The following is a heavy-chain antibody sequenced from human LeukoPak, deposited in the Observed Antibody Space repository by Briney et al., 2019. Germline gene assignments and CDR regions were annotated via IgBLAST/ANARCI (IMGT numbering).Heavy chain of an antibody. J-gene: IGHJ4*02. CDR1: GASMNNHY. Sequence: PSETLSLTCTVSGASMNNHYWSWIRQPPGKGLEWIGYVYYSINSNYNPSLKGRATVSLDTSKNQFSLKLTSVTAADTAVYYCARSYDDYAPALFDYWGQGTLVTVSS. D-gene: IGHD4-17*01. V-gene: IGHV4-59*11. CDR3: ARSYDDYAPALFDY. CDR2: VYYSINS.